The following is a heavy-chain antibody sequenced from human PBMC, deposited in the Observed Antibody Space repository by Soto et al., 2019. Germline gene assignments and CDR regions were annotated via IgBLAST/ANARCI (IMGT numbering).Heavy chain of an antibody. CDR1: GFTFTSSA. Sequence: SVKVSCKASGFTFTSSAVQWVRQARGQRLEWIGWIVVGSGNTNYAQKFQERVTITRDMSTSTAYMGLSSLRSENTAVYYCAASPYYYYGMDVWGQGTTVTVSS. CDR2: IVVGSGNT. J-gene: IGHJ6*02. CDR3: AASPYYYYGMDV. V-gene: IGHV1-58*01.